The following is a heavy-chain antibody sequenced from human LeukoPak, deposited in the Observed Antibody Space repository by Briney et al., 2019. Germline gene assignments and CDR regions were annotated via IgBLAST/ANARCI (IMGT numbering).Heavy chain of an antibody. J-gene: IGHJ4*02. CDR2: IYYSGST. CDR3: ARLPFNSGYEYFDY. V-gene: IGHV4-61*05. D-gene: IGHD5-12*01. Sequence: PSETLSLTCTVSGGSISSSSYYWGWIRQPPGKGLEWIGYIYYSGSTNYNPSLKSRVTISVDTSKNQFSLKLSSVTAADTAVYSCARLPFNSGYEYFDYWGQGTLVTVSS. CDR1: GGSISSSSYY.